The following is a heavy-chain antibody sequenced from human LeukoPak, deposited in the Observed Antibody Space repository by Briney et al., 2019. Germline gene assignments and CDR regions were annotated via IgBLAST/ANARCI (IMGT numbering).Heavy chain of an antibody. J-gene: IGHJ4*02. V-gene: IGHV3-11*01. CDR2: ISSSGSTI. Sequence: GGSLRLSCAASGFTFSDYYMSWIRQAPGKGLEWVSYISSSGSTIYYADSVKGRFTISRDNAKNSLYLQMNSLRAEDTAVHYCARDGAAAAAYFDYWGQGTLVTVSS. CDR3: ARDGAAAAAYFDY. D-gene: IGHD6-13*01. CDR1: GFTFSDYY.